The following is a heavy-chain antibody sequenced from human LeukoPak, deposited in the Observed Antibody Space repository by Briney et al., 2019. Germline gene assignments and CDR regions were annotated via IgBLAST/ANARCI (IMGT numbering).Heavy chain of an antibody. CDR2: ISGSGGST. Sequence: GGSLRLSCAASGFTFSSYAMSWVRQAPGKGPEWVSAISGSGGSTYYADSVKGRFTISRDNSKNTLYLQMNSLRAEDTAVYYCAPRSMAAAGPGVWFDPWGERTLVTVSS. CDR1: GFTFSSYA. CDR3: APRSMAAAGPGVWFDP. D-gene: IGHD6-13*01. J-gene: IGHJ5*02. V-gene: IGHV3-23*01.